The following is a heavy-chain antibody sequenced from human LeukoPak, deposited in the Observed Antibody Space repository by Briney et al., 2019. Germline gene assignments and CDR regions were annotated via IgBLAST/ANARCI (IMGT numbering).Heavy chain of an antibody. J-gene: IGHJ4*02. D-gene: IGHD2-15*01. CDR1: GYTFTSYG. V-gene: IGHV1-18*01. CDR2: ISAYNGNT. CDR3: ARVSYLVADTFVYFDY. Sequence: GASVKVSCKASGYTFTSYGISWVRQAPGQGLEWMVGISAYNGNTNYAQKLQGRVTMTTDTSTSTDYMDLRSLRSDDTAVYYCARVSYLVADTFVYFDYWGQGTLVTVSS.